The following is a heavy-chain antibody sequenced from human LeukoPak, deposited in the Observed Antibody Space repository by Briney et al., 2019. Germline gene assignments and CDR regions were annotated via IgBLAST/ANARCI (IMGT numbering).Heavy chain of an antibody. CDR3: TRDRFYAMDA. V-gene: IGHV3-30-3*01. CDR2: ISYDGSNK. Sequence: GGSLRLSCAASGFTFSSYAMHWVRQAPGKGLERVAVISYDGSNKYYADSVKGRFTISRDNSKNTLYLQMNSLRAEDTAVYYCTRDRFYAMDAWGQGTTVTVSS. J-gene: IGHJ6*02. CDR1: GFTFSSYA.